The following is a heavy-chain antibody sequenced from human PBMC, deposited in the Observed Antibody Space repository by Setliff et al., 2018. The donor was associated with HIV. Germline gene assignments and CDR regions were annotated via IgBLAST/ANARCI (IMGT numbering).Heavy chain of an antibody. J-gene: IGHJ6*02. V-gene: IGHV4-59*12. Sequence: SETLSLTCTVSGGSITGYYWSWIRQPPGKGLEWIGSIYYSGSTYYNPSLKSRVTISVDTSKNQFSLKLSSVTAADTAVYYCARDRGILTYYYYYGMDVWGQGTTVTVSS. CDR2: IYYSGST. CDR1: GGSITGYY. CDR3: ARDRGILTYYYYYGMDV. D-gene: IGHD3-9*01.